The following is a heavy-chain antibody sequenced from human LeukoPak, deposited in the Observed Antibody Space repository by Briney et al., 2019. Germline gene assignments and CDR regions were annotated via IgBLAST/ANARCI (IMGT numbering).Heavy chain of an antibody. Sequence: ASVKVSCKASGYTFTSYGISWARQAPGQGLEWMGWISAYNGNTNYAQKLQGRVTMTTDTSTSTAYMELRSLRSDDTAVYYCARQRSRGGRNNWFDPWGQGTLVTVSS. D-gene: IGHD2-2*01. CDR2: ISAYNGNT. CDR3: ARQRSRGGRNNWFDP. J-gene: IGHJ5*02. CDR1: GYTFTSYG. V-gene: IGHV1-18*01.